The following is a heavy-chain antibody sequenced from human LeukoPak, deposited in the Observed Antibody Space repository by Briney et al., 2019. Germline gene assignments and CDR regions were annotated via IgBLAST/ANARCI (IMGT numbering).Heavy chain of an antibody. J-gene: IGHJ4*02. CDR1: GGSFSGYY. Sequence: SETLSLTCAVYGGSFSGYYWSWIRQPPGKGLEWIGEINHSGSTNYNPSLKSRVTISVDTSKNQFSLKLSSVTAADTAVYYCARARSAALGYYDFRSGYYPNFDYWGQGTLVTVSS. CDR3: ARARSAALGYYDFRSGYYPNFDY. D-gene: IGHD3-3*01. V-gene: IGHV4-34*01. CDR2: INHSGST.